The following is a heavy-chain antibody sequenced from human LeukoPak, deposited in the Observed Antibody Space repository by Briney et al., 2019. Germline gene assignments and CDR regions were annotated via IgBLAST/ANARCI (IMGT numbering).Heavy chain of an antibody. J-gene: IGHJ4*02. Sequence: GGSLRLSCAASGFTFISYGMHWVRQAPGKGLEWVAFIRYDGSNKYYADSVKGRFTISRDNAKNSLYLQMNSLRAEDTAVYYCARDLAPHTHYYGSGSYTDYWGQGTLVTVSS. CDR3: ARDLAPHTHYYGSGSYTDY. V-gene: IGHV3-30*02. CDR2: IRYDGSNK. CDR1: GFTFISYG. D-gene: IGHD3-10*01.